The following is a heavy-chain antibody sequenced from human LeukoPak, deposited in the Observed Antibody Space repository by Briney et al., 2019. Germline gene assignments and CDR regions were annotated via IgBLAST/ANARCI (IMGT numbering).Heavy chain of an antibody. CDR2: INPDGGGT. D-gene: IGHD3-3*01. V-gene: IGHV1-2*02. J-gene: IGHJ4*02. CDR3: SRATIFGVSSHDF. Sequence: ASVNVSCRASGYTFTGYFLHWVRQAPGQGLEWMGRINPDGGGTNFAQKFQGRVTMAWDTSIATAFMELSRLTSDDTAVYYCSRATIFGVSSHDFWGQGTLVTVSS. CDR1: GYTFTGYF.